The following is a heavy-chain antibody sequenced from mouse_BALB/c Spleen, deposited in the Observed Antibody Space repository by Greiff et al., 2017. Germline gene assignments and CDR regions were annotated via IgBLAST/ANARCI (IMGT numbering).Heavy chain of an antibody. Sequence: QVTLKECGPGILQPSQTLSLTCSFSGFSLSTSGMGVSWIRQPSGTGLEWLAHIYWDDDKRYNPSLKSRLTISKDTSRNQVFLKITSVDTADTATYYCARKGLREDYYAMDYWGQGTSVTVSS. D-gene: IGHD1-1*01. J-gene: IGHJ4*01. V-gene: IGHV8-12*01. CDR2: IYWDDDK. CDR3: ARKGLREDYYAMDY. CDR1: GFSLSTSGMG.